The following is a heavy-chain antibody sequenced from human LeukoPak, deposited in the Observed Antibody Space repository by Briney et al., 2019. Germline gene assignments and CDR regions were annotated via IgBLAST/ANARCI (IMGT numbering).Heavy chain of an antibody. Sequence: GGSLRLSCAASGFSIISSYMNWVRQVPGKGLEWVSVIRGRFTISRDNPKNTLYLRTNSLRAEDTAVYNCARAFYDQVTHGFDIWGQGTTVTVSS. V-gene: IGHV3-53*01. CDR3: ARAFYDQVTHGFDI. D-gene: IGHD2/OR15-2a*01. J-gene: IGHJ3*02. CDR2: I. CDR1: GFSIISSY.